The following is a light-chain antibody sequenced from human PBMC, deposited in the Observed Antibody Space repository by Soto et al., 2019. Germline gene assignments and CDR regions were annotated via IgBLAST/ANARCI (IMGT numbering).Light chain of an antibody. Sequence: QSVLTQSSSASASLGSSVKLTCTLSSGNRSYIIAWHQQQPGKAPRYLMKLEGSGSYNKGSGVPDRFSGSSSGADRYLTISSLQSEDEADYYLEPWDTWVFGGGTQLTVL. J-gene: IGLJ3*02. V-gene: IGLV4-60*03. CDR3: EPWDTWV. CDR2: LEGSGSY. CDR1: SGNRSYI.